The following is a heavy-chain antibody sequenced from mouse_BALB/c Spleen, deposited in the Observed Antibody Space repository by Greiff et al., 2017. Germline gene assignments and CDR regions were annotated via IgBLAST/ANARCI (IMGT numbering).Heavy chain of an antibody. Sequence: EVKLMESGAELVKPGASVKLSCTASGFNIKDTYMHWVKQRPEQGLEWIGRIDPANGNTKYDPKFQGKATITADTSSNTAYLQLSSLTSEDTAVYYCARDGLGRQLGQFAYWGQGTLVTVSA. V-gene: IGHV14-3*02. CDR2: IDPANGNT. CDR3: ARDGLGRQLGQFAY. CDR1: GFNIKDTY. J-gene: IGHJ3*01. D-gene: IGHD3-2*01.